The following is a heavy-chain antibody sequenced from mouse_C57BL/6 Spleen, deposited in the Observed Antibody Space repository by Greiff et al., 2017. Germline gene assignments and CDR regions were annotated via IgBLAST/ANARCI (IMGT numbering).Heavy chain of an antibody. CDR1: GYAFSSYW. V-gene: IGHV1-80*01. Sequence: VQLQQSGAELVKPGASVKISCKASGYAFSSYWMNWVKQRPGEGLEWIGQIYPGDGDTNYNGKFKGKATLTADKSSSTAYMQLSSLTSEGSAVDFCAYYDCDEGFAYWGQGTLVTVSA. D-gene: IGHD2-4*01. CDR2: IYPGDGDT. J-gene: IGHJ3*01. CDR3: AYYDCDEGFAY.